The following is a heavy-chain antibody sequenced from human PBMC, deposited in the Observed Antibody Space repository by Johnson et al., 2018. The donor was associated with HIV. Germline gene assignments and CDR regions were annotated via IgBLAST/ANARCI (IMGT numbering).Heavy chain of an antibody. Sequence: VQLVESGGGLVQPGGSLRLSCAASGFTFSSYWMHWVRHAPGKGLVWVSRINSDGSSTSYADSVKGRFTISRDNAKNTLYLQMNSLRAEDTAVYYCVFPTGATTAFDIWGQGTMVTVSS. V-gene: IGHV3-74*02. D-gene: IGHD5-24*01. CDR1: GFTFSSYW. CDR3: VFPTGATTAFDI. CDR2: INSDGSST. J-gene: IGHJ3*02.